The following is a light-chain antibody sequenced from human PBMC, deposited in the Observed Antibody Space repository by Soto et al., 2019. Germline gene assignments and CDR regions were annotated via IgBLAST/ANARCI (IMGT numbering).Light chain of an antibody. CDR3: QQYGSSPRT. V-gene: IGKV3-20*01. CDR1: QYVGSN. CDR2: GAS. Sequence: EIVMTQSPATLSVSPGERATLSCTASQYVGSNLAWYQQKPGQAPRLLIYGASSRATGIPDRFSGSGSGTDFTLTISRLEPEDFAVYYCQQYGSSPRTFGPGTKVDIK. J-gene: IGKJ3*01.